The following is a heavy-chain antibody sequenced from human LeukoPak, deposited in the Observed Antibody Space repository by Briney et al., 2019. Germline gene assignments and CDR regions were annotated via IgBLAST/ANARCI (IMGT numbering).Heavy chain of an antibody. CDR1: GGSISSYY. D-gene: IGHD1-20*01. V-gene: IGHV4-4*07. J-gene: IGHJ5*02. Sequence: SETLSLTCTDSGGSISSYYWSWIRQPAGKGLEWIGRIYTSGSTNYNPSLKSRVTMSVDTSKNQFSLKLSSVTAADTAVYYCARDHITGKRSSAFDPWGQGTLVTVSS. CDR2: IYTSGST. CDR3: ARDHITGKRSSAFDP.